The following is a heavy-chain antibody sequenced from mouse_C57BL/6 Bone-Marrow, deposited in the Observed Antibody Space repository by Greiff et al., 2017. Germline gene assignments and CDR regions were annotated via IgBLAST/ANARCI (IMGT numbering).Heavy chain of an antibody. D-gene: IGHD1-1*01. V-gene: IGHV8-8*01. Sequence: QVQLKVSGPGILQPSQTLSLTCSFSGFSLSTFGMGVGWIRQPSGKGLEWLAHIWWDDDKYYNPALKSRLTISKDTSKNQVFLKIANVDTADTATYYCARTFYGSSPAWFAYWGQGTLVTVSA. CDR1: GFSLSTFGMG. CDR3: ARTFYGSSPAWFAY. J-gene: IGHJ3*01. CDR2: IWWDDDK.